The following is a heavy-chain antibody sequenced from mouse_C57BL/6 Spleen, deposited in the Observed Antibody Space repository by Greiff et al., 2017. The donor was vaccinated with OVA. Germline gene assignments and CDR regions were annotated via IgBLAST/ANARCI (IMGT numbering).Heavy chain of an antibody. J-gene: IGHJ2*01. V-gene: IGHV5-4*01. CDR2: ISDGGSYT. D-gene: IGHD1-1*01. Sequence: EVMLVESGGGLVKPGGSLKLSCAASGFTFSSYAMSWVRQTPEKRLEWVTTISDGGSYTYYPDNVKGRFTISRDNAKNNLYLQMSHLKSEDTAMYYCARDTYGSSYYFDYWGQGTTLTVSS. CDR1: GFTFSSYA. CDR3: ARDTYGSSYYFDY.